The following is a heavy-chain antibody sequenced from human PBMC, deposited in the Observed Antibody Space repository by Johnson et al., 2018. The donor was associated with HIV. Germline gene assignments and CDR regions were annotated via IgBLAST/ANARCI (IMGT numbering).Heavy chain of an antibody. CDR3: ARDGVYSSPWDAFDI. Sequence: VQLVESGGNLVQPGGSLRLSCAASGFTFSSYWMSWVRQAPGKGLEWVANIKEDGSEAYYVDSVKGRLAISRDNAKKSLYLEIDSLRAEETAVYYCARDGVYSSPWDAFDIWGQGTMVTVSS. J-gene: IGHJ3*02. D-gene: IGHD6-13*01. V-gene: IGHV3-7*05. CDR1: GFTFSSYW. CDR2: IKEDGSEA.